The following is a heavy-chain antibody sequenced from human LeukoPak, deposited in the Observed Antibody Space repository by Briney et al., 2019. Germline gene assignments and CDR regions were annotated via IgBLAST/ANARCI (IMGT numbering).Heavy chain of an antibody. D-gene: IGHD3-22*01. J-gene: IGHJ3*02. CDR1: GGTFSGYA. Sequence: ASVEVSCKASGGTFSGYAISWVRQAPGQGLEWMGGIIPIFGTANYAQKFQGRVTITTDESTSTAYMELSSLRSEDTAVYYCASPADYDLLSGYYSFDAFDIWGQGTMVTVSS. CDR3: ASPADYDLLSGYYSFDAFDI. V-gene: IGHV1-69*05. CDR2: IIPIFGTA.